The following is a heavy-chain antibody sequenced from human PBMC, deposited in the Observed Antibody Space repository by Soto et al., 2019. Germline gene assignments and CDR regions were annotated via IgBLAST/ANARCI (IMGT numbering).Heavy chain of an antibody. CDR1: GFTFSSYS. V-gene: IGHV3-21*01. CDR3: AREGSGFTIFGVVISDFDY. CDR2: ISSSSSYI. Sequence: PGGSLRLSCAASGFTFSSYSMNWVRQAPGKGLEWVSSISSSSSYIYYADSVKGRFTISRDNAKNSLYLQMNSLRAEDTAVYYCAREGSGFTIFGVVISDFDYWGQGA. J-gene: IGHJ4*02. D-gene: IGHD3-3*01.